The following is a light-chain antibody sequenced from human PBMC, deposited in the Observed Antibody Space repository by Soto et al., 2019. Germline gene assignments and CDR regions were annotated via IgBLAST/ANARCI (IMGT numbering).Light chain of an antibody. CDR3: QSFDSSLRGYV. V-gene: IGLV1-40*01. CDR1: SSNIGAGYD. Sequence: QSVLTRPPAVSGAPGQRVTVSCTGSSSNIGAGYDIHWYQQLPGTAPKLLLSGNNSRPSGVPARFSAPKSATSGSLAISGFQAEDEADCYCQSFDSSLRGYVFGTGTKVTV. J-gene: IGLJ1*01. CDR2: GNN.